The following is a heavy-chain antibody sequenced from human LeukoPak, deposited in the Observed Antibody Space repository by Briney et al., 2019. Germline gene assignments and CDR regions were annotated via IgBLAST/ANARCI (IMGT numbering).Heavy chain of an antibody. CDR2: IDSGRGSST. J-gene: IGHJ4*02. CDR1: GFTFRSYE. D-gene: IGHD5-24*01. CDR3: ARDRRDGYNVLDY. Sequence: GGSLRLSCAASGFTFRSYEMNWVRQAPGKGREWVSYIDSGRGSSTNYADSVKGRFTISRANAKNSLYLQMNSLRVEDTAIYSCARDRRDGYNVLDYWGQGTLVTVSS. V-gene: IGHV3-48*03.